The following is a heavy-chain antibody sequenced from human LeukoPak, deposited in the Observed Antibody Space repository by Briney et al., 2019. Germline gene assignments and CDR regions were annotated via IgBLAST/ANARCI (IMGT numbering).Heavy chain of an antibody. CDR3: AKWPEGATPKFHY. CDR1: GFTFSSYA. Sequence: GGSLRLSCAASGFTFSSYAMGWVRQAPGKGLEWVSTISGSGGVTYYPDSVRGRFTISRDNSKNTLHLQMDSLRAEDTAIYYCAKWPEGATPKFHYWGQGTLVTVSS. CDR2: ISGSGGVT. V-gene: IGHV3-23*01. J-gene: IGHJ4*02. D-gene: IGHD1-26*01.